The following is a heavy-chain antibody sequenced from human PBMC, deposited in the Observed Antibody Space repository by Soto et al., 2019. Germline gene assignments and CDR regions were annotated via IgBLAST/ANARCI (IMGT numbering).Heavy chain of an antibody. J-gene: IGHJ6*02. CDR3: ARRGSLGPRYCSGGSCTYGMDV. D-gene: IGHD2-15*01. CDR1: GYSFTSYW. V-gene: IGHV5-51*01. Sequence: GESLKISCKGSGYSFTSYWIGWVRQMPGKGLEWMGIIYPGDSDTRYSPSFQGQVTISADKSISTAYLQWSSLKASDTAMYYCARRGSLGPRYCSGGSCTYGMDVWGQGTTVTVSS. CDR2: IYPGDSDT.